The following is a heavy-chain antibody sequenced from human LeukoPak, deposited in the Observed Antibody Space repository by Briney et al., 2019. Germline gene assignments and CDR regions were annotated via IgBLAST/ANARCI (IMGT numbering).Heavy chain of an antibody. CDR2: LLYNGNT. CDR3: TRRGSGNGGTYAGMDV. D-gene: IGHD1-26*01. J-gene: IGHJ6*02. V-gene: IGHV4-39*01. Sequence: PSETLSLTCTVAGGSISSDVHYWDWIRRAPGKGLEWIGSLLYNGNTWYNTSLESRVTISVDTSENQYSLRLTSVNAADTALYFCTRRGSGNGGTYAGMDVWGPGTSVTVSS. CDR1: GGSISSDVHY.